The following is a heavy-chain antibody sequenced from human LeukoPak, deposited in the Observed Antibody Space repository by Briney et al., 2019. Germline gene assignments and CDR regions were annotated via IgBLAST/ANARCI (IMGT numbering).Heavy chain of an antibody. Sequence: GGSLRLSCAASGFTFSSYAMSWVRQAPGKGLEWVSAISGSGGSTYYADSVKGRFTISRDNSKNTLYLQMNSLRAEDTAVYYCAKLPRYFDWLLPNAPFDYWGQGTLVTVSS. CDR1: GFTFSSYA. CDR3: AKLPRYFDWLLPNAPFDY. CDR2: ISGSGGST. J-gene: IGHJ4*02. V-gene: IGHV3-23*01. D-gene: IGHD3-9*01.